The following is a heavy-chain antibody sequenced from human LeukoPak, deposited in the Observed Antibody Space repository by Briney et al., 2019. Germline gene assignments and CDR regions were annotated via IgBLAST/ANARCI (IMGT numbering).Heavy chain of an antibody. D-gene: IGHD6-19*01. J-gene: IGHJ4*02. Sequence: PGGSLRLSCAASGCTFGDYAMHWVRQAPGKGLGWVSLSSVDCGSTYYSNSVNGRFTISRDNRKPSMYLQMNSLRPEDTALYYCAKDLPARQWLAEGLDYWGQGTLVTVSS. CDR1: GCTFGDYA. CDR3: AKDLPARQWLAEGLDY. V-gene: IGHV3-43*02. CDR2: SSVDCGST.